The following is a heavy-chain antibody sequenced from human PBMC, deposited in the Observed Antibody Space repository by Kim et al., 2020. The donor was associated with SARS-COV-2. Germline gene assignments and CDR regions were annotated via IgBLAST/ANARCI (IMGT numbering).Heavy chain of an antibody. J-gene: IGHJ6*02. CDR3: ARTPGYSYGRDV. CDR2: K. V-gene: IGHV3-33*01. Sequence: KYYADSVKGRFTNSRDNSKNTLYLQMNSLRAEDTAVYYCARTPGYSYGRDVWGQGTTVTVSS.